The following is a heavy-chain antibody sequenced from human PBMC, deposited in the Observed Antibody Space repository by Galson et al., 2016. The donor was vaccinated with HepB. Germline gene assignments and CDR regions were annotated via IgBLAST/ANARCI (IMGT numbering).Heavy chain of an antibody. CDR3: ARVPLYYDSSGSPRGNDAFDI. D-gene: IGHD3-22*01. CDR1: GGSISSGGYY. Sequence: TLSLTCIVSGGSISSGGYYWSWIRQHPGKGLEWIGYIYYSGSTYYNPSLKSRVTISVDTSKNQFSLKLSSVTAADTAVFYCARVPLYYDSSGSPRGNDAFDIWGQGTMVTVSS. V-gene: IGHV4-31*03. J-gene: IGHJ3*02. CDR2: IYYSGST.